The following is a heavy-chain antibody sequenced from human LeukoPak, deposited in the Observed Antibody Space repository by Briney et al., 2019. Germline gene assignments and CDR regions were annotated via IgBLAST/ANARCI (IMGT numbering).Heavy chain of an antibody. CDR1: GGSISSSRYA. CDR3: ARAAYYDRSGYDRGGWFDP. Sequence: NPSETLSLTCTVSGGSISSSRYAWGWIRQPPGKGLEWIGSSYYSGSTYHNPSLKTPVPISVDTSNIQFSLQLSSVTAADTAVYYCARAAYYDRSGYDRGGWFDPWGQGTLVTVSS. CDR2: SYYSGST. J-gene: IGHJ5*02. D-gene: IGHD3-22*01. V-gene: IGHV4-39*07.